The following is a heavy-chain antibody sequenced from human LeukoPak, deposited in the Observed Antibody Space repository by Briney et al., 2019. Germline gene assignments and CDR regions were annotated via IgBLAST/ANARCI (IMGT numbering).Heavy chain of an antibody. CDR2: IYYSGST. CDR3: ARGKIVSEYQLLFDFDY. V-gene: IGHV4-39*01. CDR1: GGSISSSSYY. J-gene: IGHJ4*02. Sequence: PSETLSLTCTVSGGSISSSSYYWGWIRQPPGKGLEWIGSIYYSGSTYYNPSLKSRVTISVDTSKNQFSLKLSSVTAADTAVYYCARGKIVSEYQLLFDFDYWGQGTLVTVSS. D-gene: IGHD2-2*01.